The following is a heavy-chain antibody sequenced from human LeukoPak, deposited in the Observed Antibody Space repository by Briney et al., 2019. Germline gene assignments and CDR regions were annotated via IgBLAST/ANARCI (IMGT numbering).Heavy chain of an antibody. CDR3: ARDQRASGPDY. CDR2: INTNSGNP. J-gene: IGHJ4*02. CDR1: GYTFTSYA. Sequence: GASVKVSCKASGYTFTSYAMNWVRQAPGQGFEWMGWINTNSGNPTYAQGFTGRFVFSLDTSVSTAYLQISSLKAEDTAVYYCARDQRASGPDYWGQGTLVTVSS. D-gene: IGHD6-19*01. V-gene: IGHV7-4-1*02.